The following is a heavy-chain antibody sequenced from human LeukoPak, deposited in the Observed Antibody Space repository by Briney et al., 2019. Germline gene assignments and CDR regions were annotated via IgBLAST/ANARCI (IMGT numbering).Heavy chain of an antibody. D-gene: IGHD6-6*01. V-gene: IGHV1-2*02. CDR1: GYSFTAYY. Sequence: ASVKVSCKTSGYSFTAYYVVWVRQAPGQGLEWMGWINPDRGDSNFEQKFQGRISLTRGTPISTAYLELSSLTSDDTAVYYCARPYARSSIDGFDIWGQGTMVTVSS. CDR3: ARPYARSSIDGFDI. CDR2: INPDRGDS. J-gene: IGHJ3*02.